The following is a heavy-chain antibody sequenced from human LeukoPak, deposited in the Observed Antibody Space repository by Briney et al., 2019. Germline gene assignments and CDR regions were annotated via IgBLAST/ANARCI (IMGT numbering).Heavy chain of an antibody. J-gene: IGHJ3*02. CDR2: INTDGSST. CDR1: GFTFSSYW. V-gene: IGHV3-74*01. Sequence: GGSLRLSCAASGFTFSSYWMHWVRQAPGKGLVWVSRINTDGSSTSYADSVKGRFTISRDNAKNTLYLQMNSLRAEDTAVHYCASLHDSSGYYVPGDAFDIWGQGTMVTVSS. D-gene: IGHD3-22*01. CDR3: ASLHDSSGYYVPGDAFDI.